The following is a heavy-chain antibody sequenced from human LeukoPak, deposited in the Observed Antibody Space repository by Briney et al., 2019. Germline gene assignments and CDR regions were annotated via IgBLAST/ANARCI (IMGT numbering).Heavy chain of an antibody. V-gene: IGHV3-7*01. D-gene: IGHD6-19*01. Sequence: GGSLRLSCAASGFTFSSYWINWVRQAPGKGLEWVANINQDGSEKYYVDSVKGRFTISRDNAKNSLYLQMNSLRVEDTAMYYCARGSSGWYWYFDYWGQGTLVTVSS. CDR1: GFTFSSYW. J-gene: IGHJ4*02. CDR2: INQDGSEK. CDR3: ARGSSGWYWYFDY.